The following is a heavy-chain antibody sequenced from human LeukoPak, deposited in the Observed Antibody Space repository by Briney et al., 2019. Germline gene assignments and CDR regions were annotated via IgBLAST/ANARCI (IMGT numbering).Heavy chain of an antibody. D-gene: IGHD4/OR15-4a*01. CDR1: GGSISSSCYF. V-gene: IGHV4-39*01. CDR2: IYYGGST. J-gene: IGHJ4*02. Sequence: SETLSLTCTVSGGSISSSCYFWGRIRQPPGTGLEWIGSIYYGGSTYYSPSLRGRVTISVDTSKNQFSLNLSSVTAADTAVYYCARHDGRGGATMGALDYWGQGSLVTVSS. CDR3: ARHDGRGGATMGALDY.